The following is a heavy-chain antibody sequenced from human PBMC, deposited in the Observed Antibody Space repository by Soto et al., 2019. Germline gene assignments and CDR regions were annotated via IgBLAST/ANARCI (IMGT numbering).Heavy chain of an antibody. CDR1: GGTFTSDA. J-gene: IGHJ6*02. Sequence: QVQLVQSGAEVKQPGSSVRVACEVSGGTFTSDAISWVRQAPGQGLEWMGGITPVFETPNYAQKFQGRVTITAAESTESTVTAYMELKRLTSDDTAVYYCARASHGYNYRVDFWGQGTTVTVS. CDR2: ITPVFETP. CDR3: ARASHGYNYRVDF. D-gene: IGHD1-1*01. V-gene: IGHV1-69*01.